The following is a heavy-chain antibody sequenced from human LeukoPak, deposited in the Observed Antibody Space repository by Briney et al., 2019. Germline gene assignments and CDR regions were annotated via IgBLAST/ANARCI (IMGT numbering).Heavy chain of an antibody. CDR3: ATRAEGYYYGSGSYYGMDV. J-gene: IGHJ6*02. CDR2: IYSDGTT. CDR1: GFTISSNY. D-gene: IGHD3-10*01. V-gene: IGHV3-66*01. Sequence: GGSLRLSCAASGFTISSNYMSWVIQAPGKGLEWVSLIYSDGTTYYSDSVKGRFTTSRDNSKNTLYLQMDSLRAEDTAVYFCATRAEGYYYGSGSYYGMDVWGQGTTVTVSS.